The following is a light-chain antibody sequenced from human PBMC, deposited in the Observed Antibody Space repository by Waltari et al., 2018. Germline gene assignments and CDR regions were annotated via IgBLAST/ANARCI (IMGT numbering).Light chain of an antibody. CDR3: QQYYSTPT. CDR1: QGISNS. J-gene: IGKJ2*01. V-gene: IGKV1-NL1*01. Sequence: DIQMTQSPSSLSASVGDRVTITCRASQGISNSLAWYQQKPGKAPKLLLYAASRLESGVPSSFSGSGSGTDYTLTISSLQPEDFATYYCQQYYSTPTFGQGTKLEI. CDR2: AAS.